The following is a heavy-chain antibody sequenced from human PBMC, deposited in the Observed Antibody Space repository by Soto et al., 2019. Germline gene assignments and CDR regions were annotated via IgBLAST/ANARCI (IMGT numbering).Heavy chain of an antibody. CDR1: GGSISSDY. Sequence: SETLSLTCTVSGGSISSDYWSWIRQPAGKGLELIGRIYTSGSTNYNPSLKSRVTMSVDTSKNKFSLKLSSVTAADTAVYYCARGYSGWNSKWYYYGMEVWGQGTTVNVSS. V-gene: IGHV4-4*07. CDR2: IYTSGST. D-gene: IGHD1-1*01. CDR3: ARGYSGWNSKWYYYGMEV. J-gene: IGHJ6*02.